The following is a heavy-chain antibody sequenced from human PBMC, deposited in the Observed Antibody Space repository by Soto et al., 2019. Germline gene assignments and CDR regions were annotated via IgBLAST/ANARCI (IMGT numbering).Heavy chain of an antibody. CDR3: ASGKWALDY. V-gene: IGHV3-11*01. CDR2: ISNSDYTT. Sequence: QVHLVASGGGLVKRGGSLRLSCVASGLTLSDNYMTWIRQAPGKGLEWLSYISNSDYTTYYADSVKGRFTLSRDNATNSLYLQLNGLRVEDTAVYYCASGKWALDYWGQGILVPVSS. CDR1: GLTLSDNY. J-gene: IGHJ4*02. D-gene: IGHD1-26*01.